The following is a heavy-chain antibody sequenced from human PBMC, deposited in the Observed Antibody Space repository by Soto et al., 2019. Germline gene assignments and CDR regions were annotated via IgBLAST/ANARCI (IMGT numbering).Heavy chain of an antibody. CDR3: VGVRRDGYND. V-gene: IGHV3-74*01. CDR2: INSDGSTR. Sequence: WGSLRLSWAPSLFSSNNYWMFWVRQPPGKGLVWVSHINSDGSTRTYADSVKGRFTISRDNAKKTLNLQMNSLGAEDTSVYYCVGVRRDGYNDWGQGTMVSVSS. CDR1: LFSSNNYW. J-gene: IGHJ1*01. D-gene: IGHD5-12*01.